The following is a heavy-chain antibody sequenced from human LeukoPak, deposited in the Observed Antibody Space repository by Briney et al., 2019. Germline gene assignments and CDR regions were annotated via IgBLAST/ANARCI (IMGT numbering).Heavy chain of an antibody. CDR1: GFTFRSYT. J-gene: IGHJ4*02. Sequence: PGGSLRLSCAASGFTFRSYTMNWVRQAPGKGLEWVSSLSPTRFYKYHADSLKGRFTISRDNAENSLYLQMNSLRVEDTAVYFCAREIRGGGFDYWGQGTLVTVSS. V-gene: IGHV3-21*01. D-gene: IGHD3-16*01. CDR2: LSPTRFYK. CDR3: AREIRGGGFDY.